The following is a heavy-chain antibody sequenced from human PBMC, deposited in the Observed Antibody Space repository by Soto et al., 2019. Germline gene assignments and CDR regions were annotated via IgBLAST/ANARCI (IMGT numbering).Heavy chain of an antibody. CDR1: GASISSSDYY. CDR2: IYYSVNRGLEWIRSISFINNT. D-gene: IGHD3-10*01. J-gene: IGHJ5*02. Sequence: QLQLQESGPGLVKPSETLSLTCTVSGASISSSDYYWGWIRQPPGKGLEWIGSIYYSVNRGLEWIRSISFINNTYYNPALKSRVTISVDTSKSQFSLELTSVTVADTAVYYCASHRAGPNWVYPWGQGTLVTFSS. CDR3: ASHRAGPNWVYP. V-gene: IGHV4-39*01.